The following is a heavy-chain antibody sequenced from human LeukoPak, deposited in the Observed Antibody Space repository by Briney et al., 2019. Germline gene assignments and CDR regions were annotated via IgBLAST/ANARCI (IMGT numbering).Heavy chain of an antibody. CDR1: GGTFSSYA. J-gene: IGHJ4*02. Sequence: SVKVSCKASGGTFSSYAISWVRQAPGQGLEWMGRIIPILGIANYAQKFQGRVTITADKSTSTAYMELSSLRSEGTAVYYCARDQPAATPDHYFDYWGQGTLVTVSS. CDR2: IIPILGIA. D-gene: IGHD6-25*01. CDR3: ARDQPAATPDHYFDY. V-gene: IGHV1-69*04.